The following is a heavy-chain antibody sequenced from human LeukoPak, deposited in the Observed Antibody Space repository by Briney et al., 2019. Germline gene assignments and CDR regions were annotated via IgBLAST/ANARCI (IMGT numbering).Heavy chain of an antibody. Sequence: GGSLRLSCAASGFIFSDSYMAWIRQAPGKGPEWVSYITSTSSNTMYPDSVRGRFTISRDSAKNSLYLQMNSLRVEDTAVYYCARLHGYSYGLADSWGLGTLVTVSS. CDR1: GFIFSDSY. V-gene: IGHV3-11*06. CDR2: ITSTSSNT. D-gene: IGHD5-18*01. CDR3: ARLHGYSYGLADS. J-gene: IGHJ4*02.